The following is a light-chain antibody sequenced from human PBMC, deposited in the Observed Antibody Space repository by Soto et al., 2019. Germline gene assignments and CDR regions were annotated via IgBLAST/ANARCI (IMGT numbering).Light chain of an antibody. CDR3: QQYGGSPLFT. Sequence: EIVLTQSPGTLSLSPGGRATLSCRASQSVGSNYLAWYQQKPGQAPRLLIYAASSRATGIPDRFSGSGSGTDFTLTISRLEPEDFAVYYCQQYGGSPLFTFGPGTKVDIK. J-gene: IGKJ3*01. V-gene: IGKV3-20*01. CDR1: QSVGSNY. CDR2: AAS.